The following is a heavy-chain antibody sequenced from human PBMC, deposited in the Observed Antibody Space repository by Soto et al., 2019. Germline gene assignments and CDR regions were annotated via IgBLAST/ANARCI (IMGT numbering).Heavy chain of an antibody. J-gene: IGHJ6*02. CDR3: ARGRVSYDFWSGSYEGYYGMDV. CDR2: MNPNSGNT. CDR1: GYTFTSYD. D-gene: IGHD3-3*01. V-gene: IGHV1-8*01. Sequence: SVKVSCKASGYTFTSYDINWVRQATGQGLEWMGWMNPNSGNTGYAQKFQGRVTMTRNTSISTAYMELSSLRSEDTAVYYCARGRVSYDFWSGSYEGYYGMDVWGQGTTVTVSS.